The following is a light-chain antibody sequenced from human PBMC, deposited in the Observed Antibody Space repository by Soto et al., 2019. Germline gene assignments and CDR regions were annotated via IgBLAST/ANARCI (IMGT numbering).Light chain of an antibody. J-gene: IGLJ1*01. CDR3: GSSTTSPNYV. CDR2: DVS. V-gene: IGLV2-14*03. Sequence: LTQPASVSGSPGQSITISCTGTISDVGSYNYVSWYQQYPGKAPKLMIYDVSTRPSGVSDRFSGSKSGNTASLTISGLRAEDEYDYYCGSSTTSPNYVFGTGTKV. CDR1: ISDVGSYNY.